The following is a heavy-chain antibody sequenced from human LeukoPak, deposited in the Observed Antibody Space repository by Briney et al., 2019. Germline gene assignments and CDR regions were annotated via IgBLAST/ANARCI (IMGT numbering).Heavy chain of an antibody. CDR3: ARDYGIAAAGTGLDY. V-gene: IGHV3-33*01. D-gene: IGHD6-13*01. CDR1: GFTFSNYG. J-gene: IGHJ4*02. Sequence: GRSLRLSCAASGFTFSNYGMHWVRQAPGKGLEWVAVIWYDGSDKYYVDSVKGRLTISRDNSKNTLYLQMNSLRAEDTAVYYCARDYGIAAAGTGLDYWGQGTLVTVSS. CDR2: IWYDGSDK.